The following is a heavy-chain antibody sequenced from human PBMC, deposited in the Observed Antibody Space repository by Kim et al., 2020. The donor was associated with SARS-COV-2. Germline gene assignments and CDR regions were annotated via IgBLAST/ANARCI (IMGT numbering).Heavy chain of an antibody. V-gene: IGHV4-59*08. J-gene: IGHJ5*02. Sequence: NYTPSLKSRVTISVDTSKNQFSLKLSSVTAADTAVYYCARLKRLPGWFDPWGQGTLVTVSS. CDR3: ARLKRLPGWFDP. D-gene: IGHD2-15*01.